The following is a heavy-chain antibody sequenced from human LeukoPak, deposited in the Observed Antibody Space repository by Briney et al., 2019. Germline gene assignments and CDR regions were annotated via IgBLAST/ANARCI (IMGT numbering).Heavy chain of an antibody. J-gene: IGHJ4*02. CDR1: GFTFSSYA. D-gene: IGHD5-12*01. CDR3: ARPESGYSGPNGDY. CDR2: ISYDGSNK. Sequence: GGSLRLSCAASGFTFSSYAMHWVRQAPGKGLEWVAVISYDGSNKYYADSVKGRFTISGDNSKNTLYLQMNSLRAEDTAVYYCARPESGYSGPNGDYWGQGTLVTVSS. V-gene: IGHV3-30-3*01.